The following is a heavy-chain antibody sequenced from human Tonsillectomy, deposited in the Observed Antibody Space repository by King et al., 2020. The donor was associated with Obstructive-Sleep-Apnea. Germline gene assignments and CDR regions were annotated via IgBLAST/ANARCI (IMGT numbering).Heavy chain of an antibody. J-gene: IGHJ4*02. D-gene: IGHD6-19*01. CDR1: GGSISSSSYY. V-gene: IGHV4-39*01. CDR2: IYYIGST. CDR3: ARMARGWDQDFDY. Sequence: QLQESGPGLVKPSETLSLTCTVSGGSISSSSYYWGWILQPPGKGLEWIGSIYYIGSTYYNPSLKSRVTISVDTSKNQFSLKLSSVTAADTAVYYCARMARGWDQDFDYWGQGTLVTVSS.